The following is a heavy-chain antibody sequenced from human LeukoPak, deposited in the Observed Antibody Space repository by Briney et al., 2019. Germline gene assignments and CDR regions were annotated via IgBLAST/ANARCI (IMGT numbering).Heavy chain of an antibody. CDR2: ISAYNGNT. V-gene: IGHV1-18*01. Sequence: ASVKVSCKASGYTFTSYGISWVRQAPGQGLEWMGWISAYNGNTNYAQKLQGRVTMTTDTSTSTAYMELRSLRSDDTAVYYCARVRTRDYYYGMDVWGQGTTVTVPS. CDR1: GYTFTSYG. J-gene: IGHJ6*02. CDR3: ARVRTRDYYYGMDV. D-gene: IGHD1-1*01.